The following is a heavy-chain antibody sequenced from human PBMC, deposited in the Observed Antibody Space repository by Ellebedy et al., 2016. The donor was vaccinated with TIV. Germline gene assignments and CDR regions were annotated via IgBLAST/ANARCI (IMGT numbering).Heavy chain of an antibody. CDR1: GGSFLGYY. CDR3: ARHPPYYMDV. J-gene: IGHJ6*03. V-gene: IGHV4-34*01. CDR2: INHGGGA. Sequence: GSLRLXXTVHGGSFLGYYWSWIRQSPGKRLEWIGEINHGGGANYNPSLKSRVTLSVDTSKNQFSLKLSSMTAADTAVYYCARHPPYYMDVWGKGTTVTVSS.